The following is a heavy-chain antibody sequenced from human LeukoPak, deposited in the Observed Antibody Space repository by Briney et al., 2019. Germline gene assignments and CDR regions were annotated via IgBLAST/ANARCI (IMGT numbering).Heavy chain of an antibody. CDR2: ISSSSSYI. CDR1: GFTFSSYS. J-gene: IGHJ4*02. V-gene: IGHV3-21*01. D-gene: IGHD6-19*01. CDR3: ARDPAVAGKGEVDY. Sequence: GGSLILSCAASGFTFSSYSMNWVRQAPGKGLEWVSPISSSSSYIYYADSLKGRFTISRDNAKNSLYLQMNSLRAEDTAVYYCARDPAVAGKGEVDYWGQGTLVTVSS.